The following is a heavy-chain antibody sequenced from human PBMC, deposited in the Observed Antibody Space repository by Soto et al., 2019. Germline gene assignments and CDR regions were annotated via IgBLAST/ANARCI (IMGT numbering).Heavy chain of an antibody. CDR1: GFTFSSYA. Sequence: EVQLLESGGGLVQPGGSLRLSCTASGFTFSSYAMSWVRQAPGTGLEWVSSISGSGDNTYYPDSVKGRFTISIDNSKNPLYVQMNSLRAEDTAVYYWADGGEWSFNFDYWGKGTLVTVCS. J-gene: IGHJ4*02. CDR3: ADGGEWSFNFDY. D-gene: IGHD2-8*01. CDR2: ISGSGDNT. V-gene: IGHV3-23*01.